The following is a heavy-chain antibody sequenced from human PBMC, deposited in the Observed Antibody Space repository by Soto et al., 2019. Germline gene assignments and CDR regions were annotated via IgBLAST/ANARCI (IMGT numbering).Heavy chain of an antibody. CDR1: GYTFTSYA. Sequence: QVQLVQSGADVKKPGASVKVSCKASGYTFTSYAMPWVRQAPGQRLEWMGWINAGNGNTKYSQKFQGRVTITRDTSAGTAYMALSSLRSEDTAVYYCAGAKVIYGDYYYYGMDVWGQGTTVTVSS. CDR2: INAGNGNT. CDR3: AGAKVIYGDYYYYGMDV. V-gene: IGHV1-3*01. J-gene: IGHJ6*02. D-gene: IGHD4-17*01.